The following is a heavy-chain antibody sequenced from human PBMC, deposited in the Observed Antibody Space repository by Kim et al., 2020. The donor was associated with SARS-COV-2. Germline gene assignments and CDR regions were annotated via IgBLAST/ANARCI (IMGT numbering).Heavy chain of an antibody. CDR3: AKAIHGGPYDSPPDY. D-gene: IGHD3-22*01. J-gene: IGHJ4*02. CDR1: GFTFGDYA. Sequence: GGSLRLSCAASGFTFGDYAMHWVRQAPGKGLEWVSGISWNSGSIGYADSVKGRFTISRDNAKNSLYLQMNSLRAEDTALYYCAKAIHGGPYDSPPDYWGQGTLVTVSS. V-gene: IGHV3-9*01. CDR2: ISWNSGSI.